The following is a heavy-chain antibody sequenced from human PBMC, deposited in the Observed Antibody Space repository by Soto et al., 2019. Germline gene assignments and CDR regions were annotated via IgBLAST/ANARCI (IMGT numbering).Heavy chain of an antibody. Sequence: GGSLRLSCAASGFTFSSYAMHWVRQAPGKGLEWVAVISYDGSNKYYADSVKGRFTISRNNSKNTLYLQMNSLRAEDTAVYYCAREGDGGDYYDSSGYLRRRRSDYYYGMDVWGQGTTVTVSS. CDR1: GFTFSSYA. CDR2: ISYDGSNK. CDR3: AREGDGGDYYDSSGYLRRRRSDYYYGMDV. J-gene: IGHJ6*02. D-gene: IGHD3-22*01. V-gene: IGHV3-30-3*01.